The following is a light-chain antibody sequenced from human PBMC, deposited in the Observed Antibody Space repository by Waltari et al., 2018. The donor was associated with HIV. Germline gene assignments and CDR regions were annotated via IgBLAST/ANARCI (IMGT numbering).Light chain of an antibody. Sequence: QSALTQPPSASGSLGPSVTISCTGPSSDVGGYNYVSSYQQHTGKAPKLIIYEVTKRPSGVPDRFSGSKSGNTASLTVSGLQAEDEADYYCSSYAGSNNSVVFGGGTKLTVL. CDR3: SSYAGSNNSVV. J-gene: IGLJ2*01. CDR1: SSDVGGYNY. V-gene: IGLV2-8*01. CDR2: EVT.